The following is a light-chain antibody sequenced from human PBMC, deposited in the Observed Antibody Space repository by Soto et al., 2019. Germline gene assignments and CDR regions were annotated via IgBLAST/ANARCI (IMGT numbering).Light chain of an antibody. CDR1: SSDVGGYNY. V-gene: IGLV2-14*01. CDR3: SSYTTISTTV. CDR2: GVS. J-gene: IGLJ3*02. Sequence: QSALTQPASVSASPGQSITISCTGTSSDVGGYNYVSWYQQHPGKAPKLMIYGVSNRPSGVSSRFSGSKSGNTASLTISGLQAEDEANYYCSSYTTISTTVFGGGTKLTVL.